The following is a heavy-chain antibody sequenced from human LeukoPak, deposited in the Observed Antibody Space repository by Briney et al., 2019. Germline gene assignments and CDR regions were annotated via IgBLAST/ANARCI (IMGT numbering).Heavy chain of an antibody. CDR3: ERLDKGINAAHFEC. CDR1: GGSISSYY. Sequence: SETLSLTCTVSGGSISSYYWSWIRQPPGKGLEWIGYIYYSGSTNYNPSLKSRVTISVDTSKNQFSLKLISVTAADTAISYCERLDKGINAAHFECWGPGTLVTVSS. V-gene: IGHV4-59*08. J-gene: IGHJ4*02. CDR2: IYYSGST. D-gene: IGHD3-22*01.